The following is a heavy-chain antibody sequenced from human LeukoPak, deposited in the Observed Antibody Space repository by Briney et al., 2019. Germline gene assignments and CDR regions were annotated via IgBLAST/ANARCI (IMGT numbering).Heavy chain of an antibody. Sequence: GGSLRLSCAASGLTPSSCGMSWVRQAPGKGLEWVSAISGSGDGTYYADSVKGRFTISRDNSKSMLYLEMNSLRAEDTATYYCAARPTSAAVAPSDFWGQSTLVTVSS. CDR1: GLTPSSCG. CDR2: ISGSGDGT. V-gene: IGHV3-23*01. CDR3: AARPTSAAVAPSDF. D-gene: IGHD6-19*01. J-gene: IGHJ4*02.